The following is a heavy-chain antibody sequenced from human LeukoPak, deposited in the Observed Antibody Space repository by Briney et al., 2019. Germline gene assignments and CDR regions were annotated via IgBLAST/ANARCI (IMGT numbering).Heavy chain of an antibody. Sequence: GGSLRLSCEASGFTFDNYAISWVRQAPGKGLEWVSAISSSGVSTHYADSVKGRSTISRDNSKNTLFLHMNTLRADDMAVYYCAKDLYPHGRAEYFQHWGQGTLVTVSS. V-gene: IGHV3-23*01. CDR2: ISSSGVST. CDR3: AKDLYPHGRAEYFQH. D-gene: IGHD2-2*02. J-gene: IGHJ1*01. CDR1: GFTFDNYA.